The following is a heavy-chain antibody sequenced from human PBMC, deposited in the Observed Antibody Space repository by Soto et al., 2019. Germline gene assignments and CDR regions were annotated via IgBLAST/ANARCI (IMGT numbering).Heavy chain of an antibody. CDR2: IKHDESEE. CDR1: GFTFDVHW. V-gene: IGHV3-7*01. J-gene: IGHJ4*02. Sequence: GGSLRLSCEASGFTFDVHWMTWVRQVPGKGPEWVASIKHDESEEYYVDSVKGRFTIYRDNARNTVFLQLSSLRAEDAAIYYCVPDSRGANFDYWGQGTLVTVSS. D-gene: IGHD2-15*01. CDR3: VPDSRGANFDY.